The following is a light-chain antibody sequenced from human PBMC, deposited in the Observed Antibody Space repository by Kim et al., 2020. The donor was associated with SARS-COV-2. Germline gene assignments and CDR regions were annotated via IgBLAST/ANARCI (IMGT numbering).Light chain of an antibody. CDR3: AAWDDSLSGVV. CDR1: SSTSGSTL. CDR2: RNY. V-gene: IGLV1-47*01. J-gene: IGLJ2*01. Sequence: RVPIACTGRSSTSGSTLYYWYQQLPGTSPKLLIYRNYQRPSGVPDRFSGSKSGTSASLAISGLRSEDDADYYCAAWDDSLSGVVFGGGTQLTVL.